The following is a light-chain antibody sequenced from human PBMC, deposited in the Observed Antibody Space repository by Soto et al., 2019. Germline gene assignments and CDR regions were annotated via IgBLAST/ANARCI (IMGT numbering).Light chain of an antibody. CDR3: QQYGSSPT. J-gene: IGKJ1*01. CDR2: EAS. V-gene: IGKV3-20*01. CDR1: QSVNNF. Sequence: TLFKKTPAPLSLSSGERATLPCRASQSVNNFLAWYQQRPGQAPRLLMYEASNRATGVPARFSGSGSGTDFTLTISRLEPEDFAVYYCQQYGSSPTFGQGTKVDIK.